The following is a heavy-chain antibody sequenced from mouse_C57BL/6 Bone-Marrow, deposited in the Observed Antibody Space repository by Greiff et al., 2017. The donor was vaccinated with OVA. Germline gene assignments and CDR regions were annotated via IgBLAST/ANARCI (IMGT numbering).Heavy chain of an antibody. V-gene: IGHV5-12*01. CDR1: GFTFSGYY. D-gene: IGHD2-3*01. Sequence: EVQLVESGGGLVQPGGSLKLSCAASGFTFSGYYMYWVRQTPEKRLEWVAYISNGGGSTYYQDTVKGRFTISRDNAKNTLYLQMSRLKSEDTAMDYCARPGYYEVSAMDYWGQGTSVTVSS. CDR2: ISNGGGST. J-gene: IGHJ4*01. CDR3: ARPGYYEVSAMDY.